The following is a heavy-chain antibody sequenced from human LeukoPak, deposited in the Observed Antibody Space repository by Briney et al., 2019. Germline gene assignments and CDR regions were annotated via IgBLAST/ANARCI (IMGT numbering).Heavy chain of an antibody. V-gene: IGHV3-30*04. D-gene: IGHD2-8*01. CDR2: ISYDGSDK. J-gene: IGHJ4*02. CDR1: GFTFSSYA. Sequence: GGSLRLSCAASGFTFSSYAMHWVRQAPGKGLEWVALISYDGSDKYYADTVEGRFSISRDNSKSTVHLQMNSLRTEDTAVYFCAREVVAVLPDASTNDYWGQGALVFVSS. CDR3: AREVVAVLPDASTNDY.